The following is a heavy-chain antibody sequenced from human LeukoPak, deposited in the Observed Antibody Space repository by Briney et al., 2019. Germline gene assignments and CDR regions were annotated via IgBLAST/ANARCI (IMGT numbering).Heavy chain of an antibody. CDR1: GFSFSSYA. V-gene: IGHV3-64*05. D-gene: IGHD3-10*01. J-gene: IGHJ4*02. CDR2: ISHNGGST. Sequence: GGSLRLSCSASGFSFSSYAMHWVRQAPGKGLEYVSSISHNGGSTYYADSVKGRFTISRDNSKNTLYVQMSSLRPEDTAVYYCASWYNNSGSYYFDCWGQGTQVTVSS. CDR3: ASWYNNSGSYYFDC.